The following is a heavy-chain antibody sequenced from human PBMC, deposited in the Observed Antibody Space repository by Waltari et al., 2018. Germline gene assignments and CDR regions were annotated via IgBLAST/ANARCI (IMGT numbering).Heavy chain of an antibody. CDR3: VIGAQHVSNWYASEYFQR. D-gene: IGHD6-13*01. CDR1: GFTVRSLW. CDR2: INADGSTT. V-gene: IGHV3-74*01. J-gene: IGHJ1*01. Sequence: EVQLVESGGGLVQPGGSLRLSCAASGFTVRSLWMHWVRQAPGKGLVWVSDINADGSTTNYADSVKGRFTISRDNAKNTLYLQMDSLRAEETAVYYCVIGAQHVSNWYASEYFQRWGQGTLVTVSS.